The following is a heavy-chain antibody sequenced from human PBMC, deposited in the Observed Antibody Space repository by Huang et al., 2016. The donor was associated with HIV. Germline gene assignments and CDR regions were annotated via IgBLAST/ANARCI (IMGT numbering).Heavy chain of an antibody. J-gene: IGHJ4*02. V-gene: IGHV3-30*02. CDR1: GFSFSHYG. CDR2: IRFEGGNK. D-gene: IGHD2-21*02. Sequence: QEQLVESGGGVVQPGGSLRLSCATSGFSFSHYGLHWVRQAPGKGQEWVAFIRFEGGNKHYADSAKGRFTISRDNSKKMLFLEMNSLRGDDTAFYYCATDLGGYSFHYWGQGALVSISS. CDR3: ATDLGGYSFHY.